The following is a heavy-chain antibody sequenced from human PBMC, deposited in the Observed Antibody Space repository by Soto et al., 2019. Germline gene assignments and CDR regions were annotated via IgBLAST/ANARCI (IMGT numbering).Heavy chain of an antibody. D-gene: IGHD2-15*01. V-gene: IGHV4-59*01. CDR3: AREGDCSGGSCYSFWFDP. Sequence: PSETLSLTCTVSGGSISSYYWSWIRQPPGKGLEWIGYIYYSGSTNYNPSLKSRVTISVDTSKNQFSLKLSSVTAADTAVYYCAREGDCSGGSCYSFWFDPWGQGTLVTVSS. J-gene: IGHJ5*02. CDR2: IYYSGST. CDR1: GGSISSYY.